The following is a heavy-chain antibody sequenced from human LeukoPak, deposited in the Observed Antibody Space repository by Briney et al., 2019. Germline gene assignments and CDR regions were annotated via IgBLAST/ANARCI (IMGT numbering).Heavy chain of an antibody. CDR3: AKEGADYSSSWSPGRYYYGMDV. CDR1: GFAFSNHA. V-gene: IGHV3-30-3*01. Sequence: PGGSLRLSCAASGFAFSNHAMHWVRQAPGKGLESVTGISYDESNTYYADSVKGRFTIARDNSKNTLFLQMNSLRAEDMAVYYCAKEGADYSSSWSPGRYYYGMDVWGQGTTVTVSS. CDR2: ISYDESNT. D-gene: IGHD6-13*01. J-gene: IGHJ6*02.